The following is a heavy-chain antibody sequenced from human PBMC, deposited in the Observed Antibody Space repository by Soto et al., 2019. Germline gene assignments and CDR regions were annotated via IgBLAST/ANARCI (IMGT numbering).Heavy chain of an antibody. CDR1: GYTFTSYH. CDR3: ARDSPPPRE. J-gene: IGHJ4*02. CDR2: ISAYNGNT. V-gene: IGHV1-18*01. Sequence: QVQLVQSGAEVKKPGASVKVSCKASGYTFTSYHITWVRQAPGQGLEGMGWISAYNGNTNYAQKLQGRATRTTDTSTSTAYMELRSLRSADTAVYYCARDSPPPREWGQGTLVTVSS.